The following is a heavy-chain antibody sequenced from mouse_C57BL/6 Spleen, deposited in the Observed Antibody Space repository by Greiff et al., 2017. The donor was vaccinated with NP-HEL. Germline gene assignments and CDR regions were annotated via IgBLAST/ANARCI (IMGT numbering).Heavy chain of an antibody. CDR3: ARTPANWEFAY. J-gene: IGHJ3*01. D-gene: IGHD4-1*01. Sequence: QVQLQQSGPGLVQPSQSLSITCTVSGFSLTSYGVHWVRQSPGKGLEWLGVIWSGGSTDYNAAFISRLSISKDNSKSQVFFKMNSLQADDTAIYYCARTPANWEFAYWGQGTLVTVSA. CDR2: IWSGGST. CDR1: GFSLTSYG. V-gene: IGHV2-2*01.